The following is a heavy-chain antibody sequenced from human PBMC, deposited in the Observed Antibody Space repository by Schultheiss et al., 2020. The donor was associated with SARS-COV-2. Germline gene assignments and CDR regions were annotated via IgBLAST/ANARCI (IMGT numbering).Heavy chain of an antibody. D-gene: IGHD2-2*01. V-gene: IGHV3-30*18. J-gene: IGHJ6*02. Sequence: GGSLRLSCAASGFTFSIYWMSWVRQAPGKGLEWVALISYDGSNKYYADSVKGRFTISRDNSQNTLYLQMNSLRADDTAVYYCAKDLALVPAGYYYGMDVWGQGTTVTVSS. CDR2: ISYDGSNK. CDR1: GFTFSIYW. CDR3: AKDLALVPAGYYYGMDV.